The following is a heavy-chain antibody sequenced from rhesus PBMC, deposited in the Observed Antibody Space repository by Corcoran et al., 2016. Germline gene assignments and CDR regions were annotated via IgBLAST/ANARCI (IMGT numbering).Heavy chain of an antibody. J-gene: IGHJ4*01. CDR3: ARYLYYYSGSSDY. V-gene: IGHV4-173*01. Sequence: QLQLQESGPGLVKPSETLCLTCAVSGGSISSNYWSWIRQPPGKGLEWIGRISGSGGSTDNNPSLKSRVTISTDTSKNQFSRKLSSVTAADTAVYYCARYLYYYSGSSDYWGQGVLVTVSS. CDR1: GGSISSNY. D-gene: IGHD3-16*01. CDR2: ISGSGGST.